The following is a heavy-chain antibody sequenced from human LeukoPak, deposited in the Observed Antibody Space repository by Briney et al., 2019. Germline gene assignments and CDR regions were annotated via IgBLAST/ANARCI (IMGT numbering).Heavy chain of an antibody. D-gene: IGHD3-16*01. CDR3: AIQPENHDFDY. J-gene: IGHJ4*02. V-gene: IGHV4-61*02. Sequence: PSETLSLTCTVSGGSISSGTYYWSWIRQPAGKGLEWIGRIYTSGTTHYNPSLENRVTISVDTSKNQFSLKLSSVTAADTAVYYCAIQPENHDFDYWGQGTLVTVSS. CDR1: GGSISSGTYY. CDR2: IYTSGTT.